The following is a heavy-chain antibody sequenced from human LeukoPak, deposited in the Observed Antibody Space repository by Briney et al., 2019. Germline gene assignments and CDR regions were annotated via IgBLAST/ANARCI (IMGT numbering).Heavy chain of an antibody. CDR1: GGSISSGGYY. CDR3: ARKDGDG. D-gene: IGHD5-24*01. V-gene: IGHV4-61*02. J-gene: IGHJ4*02. Sequence: PSQTLSLTCTVSGGSISSGGYYWTWIRQPAGKGLEWIGRVYTSGSTGYNPSLKSRVTISVDTSKIQFSLKLSSVTAADTAVYYCARKDGDGWGQGTLVTVSS. CDR2: VYTSGST.